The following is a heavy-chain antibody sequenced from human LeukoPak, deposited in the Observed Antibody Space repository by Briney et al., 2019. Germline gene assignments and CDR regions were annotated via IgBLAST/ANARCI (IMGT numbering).Heavy chain of an antibody. J-gene: IGHJ4*02. D-gene: IGHD6-19*01. Sequence: ASVKVSCKASGYTFTNYVMHWVRQAPGQRLEWMGWINAGNNNTVYTQKFQGRVTMTTDTSTSTAYMELRSLRSDDTAVYYCASHSSGWYEGFDYWGQGTLVTVSS. CDR3: ASHSSGWYEGFDY. CDR1: GYTFTNYV. CDR2: INAGNNNT. V-gene: IGHV1-3*01.